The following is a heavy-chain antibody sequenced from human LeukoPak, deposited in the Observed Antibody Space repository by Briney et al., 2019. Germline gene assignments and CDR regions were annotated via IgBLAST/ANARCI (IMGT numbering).Heavy chain of an antibody. Sequence: SETLSLTCTVSGGSISSGSYYWSWIRQPAGKGLEWIGRIYTSGSTNYNPSLKSRVTISVDTSKNQFSLKLSSVTAADTAVYYCARQSTYYYDSSGYYVTDYWGQGTLVTVSS. CDR2: IYTSGST. CDR1: GGSISSGSYY. D-gene: IGHD3-22*01. J-gene: IGHJ4*02. V-gene: IGHV4-61*02. CDR3: ARQSTYYYDSSGYYVTDY.